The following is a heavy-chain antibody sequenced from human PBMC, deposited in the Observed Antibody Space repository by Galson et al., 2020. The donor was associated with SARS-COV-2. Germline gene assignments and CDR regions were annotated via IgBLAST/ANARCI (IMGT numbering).Heavy chain of an antibody. CDR3: AHRQRGDYVDWYFDL. CDR2: IYWDDDK. Sequence: KLSGPTLVKPTQTLTLTCTFSGFSLSTSGVGVGWIRQPPGKALEWLALIYWDDDKRYSPSLKSRLTITKDTSKNQVVLTMTNMDPVDTATYYCAHRQRGDYVDWYFDLWGRGTLVTVSS. J-gene: IGHJ2*01. D-gene: IGHD4-17*01. CDR1: GFSLSTSGVG. V-gene: IGHV2-5*02.